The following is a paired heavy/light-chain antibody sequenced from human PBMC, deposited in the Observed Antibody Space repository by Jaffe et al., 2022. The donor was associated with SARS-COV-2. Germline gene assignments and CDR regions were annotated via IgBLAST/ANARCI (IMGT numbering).Light chain of an antibody. J-gene: IGLJ2*01. CDR1: KLGHKY. CDR2: QDT. Sequence: SYELTQPPSVSVSPGQTATITCSGDKLGHKYACWYQQKPGQSPVLVISQDTKRPSGIPERFSGSNSGNTATLTISGTQAMDEADYYCQAWDSGTVVFGGGTKLTVL. CDR3: QAWDSGTVV. V-gene: IGLV3-1*01.
Heavy chain of an antibody. CDR3: ARGPHSGSHYVGDY. Sequence: QVQLVQSGAEVKKPGASVKVSCKASGYTFTNYDINWVRQAPGQGLEWMGWMNPNSGNTGYAQKFQGRVTMTRNTSISTAYMELSSLRSEDTAVYYCARGPHSGSHYVGDYWGQGTLVTVSS. CDR2: MNPNSGNT. CDR1: GYTFTNYD. D-gene: IGHD1-26*01. V-gene: IGHV1-8*01. J-gene: IGHJ4*02.